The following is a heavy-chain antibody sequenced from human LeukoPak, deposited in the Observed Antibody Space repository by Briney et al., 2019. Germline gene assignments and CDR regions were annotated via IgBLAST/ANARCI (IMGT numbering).Heavy chain of an antibody. J-gene: IGHJ4*02. CDR1: GFTFSTHW. CDR2: IKEDGRQK. D-gene: IGHD3-3*01. V-gene: IGHV3-7*01. Sequence: PGGSLRLSCAASGFTFSTHWMRWVRQAPGKGLEWVANIKEDGRQKYYVDSVKGRFTISRDNARKSLYLQMNSLRAEDTAVYYCASGFLDDFWSGHFWGQGTLVTVSS. CDR3: ASGFLDDFWSGHF.